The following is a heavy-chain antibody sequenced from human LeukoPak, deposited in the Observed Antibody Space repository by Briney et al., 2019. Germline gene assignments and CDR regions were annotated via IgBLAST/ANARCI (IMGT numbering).Heavy chain of an antibody. Sequence: ASVKVSCKVSGYTLTELSMHWVRQAPGKGLEWMGGFDPEDGETIYAQKFQGRVTMTEDTSTDTAYMELSSLRSEDTAVYYCARSIQPGTTVTVAFDIWGQGTMVTVSS. J-gene: IGHJ3*02. CDR3: ARSIQPGTTVTVAFDI. CDR2: FDPEDGET. CDR1: GYTLTELS. D-gene: IGHD4-17*01. V-gene: IGHV1-24*01.